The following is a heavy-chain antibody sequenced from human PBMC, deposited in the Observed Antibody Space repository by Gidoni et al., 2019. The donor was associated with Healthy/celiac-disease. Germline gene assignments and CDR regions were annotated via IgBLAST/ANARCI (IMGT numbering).Heavy chain of an antibody. V-gene: IGHV1-2*06. CDR2: INPNSGGT. D-gene: IGHD6-6*01. J-gene: IGHJ5*02. CDR3: ARARRYSSSSGGRDNWFDP. CDR1: GYTFTGYY. Sequence: QVQLVQSGAEVKKPGASVKVSCKASGYTFTGYYMHWVRQAPGQGLEWMGRINPNSGGTNYAQKFQGRVTMTRDTSISTAYMELSRLRSDDTAVYYCARARRYSSSSGGRDNWFDPWGQGTLVTVSS.